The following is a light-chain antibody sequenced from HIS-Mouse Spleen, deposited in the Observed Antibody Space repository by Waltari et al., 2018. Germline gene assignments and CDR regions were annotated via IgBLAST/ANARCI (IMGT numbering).Light chain of an antibody. J-gene: IGLJ3*02. CDR2: EGS. Sequence: QSALTQPASVSGSPGQSITISCTGTSSDGGSYNLVPWYHQHPGKAPKLMIYEGSKRPSGVSNRFSGSKSGNTASLTISGLQAEDEADYYCCSYAGSSTWVFGGGTKLTVL. CDR1: SSDGGSYNL. V-gene: IGLV2-23*01. CDR3: CSYAGSSTWV.